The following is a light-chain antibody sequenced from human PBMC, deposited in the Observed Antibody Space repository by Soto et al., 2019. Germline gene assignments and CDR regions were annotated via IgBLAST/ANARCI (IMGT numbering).Light chain of an antibody. CDR2: GAS. CDR1: QSVSSS. CDR3: QQYGSSPRT. J-gene: IGKJ2*01. V-gene: IGKV3-20*01. Sequence: EIVLTQSPGTLSLSPGERATLSCRASQSVSSSLAWYQQKPGQAPRLLIYGASSRATGIPDRFSGSGSGTDFTLTISRLEPEDFAVYYCQQYGSSPRTFGRGTKLDI.